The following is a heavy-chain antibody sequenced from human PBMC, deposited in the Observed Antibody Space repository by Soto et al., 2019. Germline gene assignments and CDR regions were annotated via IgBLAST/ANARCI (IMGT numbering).Heavy chain of an antibody. V-gene: IGHV3-74*01. Sequence: EVQLVESGGGLVQPGGSLRLSCSAYGFAFSKYWMHWVRQAPGKGLVWVSHITSDGTSTTYADSVKGRFTISRDNTNNTLYLQMNSLRGEDTAVYFCAKLGGFDYWGQGTLVTVSS. J-gene: IGHJ4*02. CDR1: GFAFSKYW. D-gene: IGHD7-27*01. CDR3: AKLGGFDY. CDR2: ITSDGTST.